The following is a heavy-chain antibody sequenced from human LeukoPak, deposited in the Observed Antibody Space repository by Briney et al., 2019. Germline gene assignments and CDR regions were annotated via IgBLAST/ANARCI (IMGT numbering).Heavy chain of an antibody. CDR1: GGSISSYY. D-gene: IGHD1-1*01. V-gene: IGHV4-59*01. Sequence: SETLSLTCTVSGGSISSYYWSWIRQPPGKGLEWIGYIYYSGSTNYSPSLKSRVTISVDTSKNQFSLKLSSVTAADTAVYYCARGGTTFATFDYWGQGTLVTVSS. CDR2: IYYSGST. J-gene: IGHJ4*02. CDR3: ARGGTTFATFDY.